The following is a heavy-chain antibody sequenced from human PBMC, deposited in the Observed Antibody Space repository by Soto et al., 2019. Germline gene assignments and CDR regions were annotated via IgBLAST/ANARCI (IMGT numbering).Heavy chain of an antibody. J-gene: IGHJ6*03. CDR3: ARVTAYDYTWRSYRQYYYYMDV. D-gene: IGHD3-16*02. Sequence: QVQLVQSGAEVKKPGASVKVSCKASGYTFTSYGISWVRQAPGQGLEWMGWISAYNGNTNYAQKLQGRVTMTTDTATSTAYMELRSLRSDDTAVYYCARVTAYDYTWRSYRQYYYYMDVWGKRTTVTVSS. CDR1: GYTFTSYG. V-gene: IGHV1-18*01. CDR2: ISAYNGNT.